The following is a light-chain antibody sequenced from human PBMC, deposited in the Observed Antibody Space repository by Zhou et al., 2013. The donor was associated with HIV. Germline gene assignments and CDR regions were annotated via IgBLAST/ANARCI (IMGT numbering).Light chain of an antibody. V-gene: IGKV1-12*01. CDR2: AAS. J-gene: IGKJ5*01. CDR1: RGISRL. Sequence: DIQMTQSPSSVAASVGDRVTITCRASRGISRLLAWYQQKPGKAPKLLIYAASTLQIGVPLRFSGSVSGTEFTLTISRMQSEDFATYYCQQLNTLPIAFGQGTRLEIK. CDR3: QQLNTLPIA.